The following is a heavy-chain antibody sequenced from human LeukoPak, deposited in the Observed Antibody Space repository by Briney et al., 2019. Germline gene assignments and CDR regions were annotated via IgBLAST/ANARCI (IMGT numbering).Heavy chain of an antibody. CDR3: AYYGWWD. CDR2: ISGDGGT. V-gene: IGHV3-23*01. J-gene: IGHJ4*02. D-gene: IGHD3-10*01. CDR1: GFTFGSYV. Sequence: PGGSLRLSCAASGFTFGSYVMSWVRQAPGKGPEWVSAISGDGGTYYADSVKGRFTISRDNSKNTLYLQTNSLRAEDTAVYYCAYYGWWDWGQGTLVTVSS.